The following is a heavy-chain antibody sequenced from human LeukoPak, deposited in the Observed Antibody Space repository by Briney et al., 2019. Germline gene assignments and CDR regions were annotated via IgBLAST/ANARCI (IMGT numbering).Heavy chain of an antibody. V-gene: IGHV4-30-2*05. Sequence: SETLSLTCAVSGDSISSGGYYWSWIRQPPGKGLEWIGYIDDTGSTYYKPSLKSRVTISMDKSKNQFSLKLSSVTAADTAVYYCARESRLFGGYGYWGQGTLVTVSS. J-gene: IGHJ4*02. CDR3: ARESRLFGGYGY. CDR1: GDSISSGGYY. CDR2: IDDTGST. D-gene: IGHD2-21*01.